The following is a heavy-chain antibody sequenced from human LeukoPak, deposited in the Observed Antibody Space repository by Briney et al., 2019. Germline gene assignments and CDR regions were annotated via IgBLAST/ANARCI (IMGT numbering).Heavy chain of an antibody. V-gene: IGHV4-39*07. D-gene: IGHD4-17*01. Sequence: TSETLSLTCTVSSDSISSSSYYWGWIRQPPGKGLEWIGTIYYSGSTYYNPSLKSRVTISVDTSKNQFSLKLSSVTAADTAVYYCARVGDDYGDYGGGNDAFDIWGQGTMVTVSS. CDR1: SDSISSSSYY. CDR2: IYYSGST. CDR3: ARVGDDYGDYGGGNDAFDI. J-gene: IGHJ3*02.